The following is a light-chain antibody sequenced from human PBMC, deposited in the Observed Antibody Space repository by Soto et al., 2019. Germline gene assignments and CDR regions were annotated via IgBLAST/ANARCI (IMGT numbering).Light chain of an antibody. V-gene: IGKV1-5*01. CDR2: DAS. Sequence: DIQMTQSPSILSASVGDRVTITCRASQSISSWLAWYQQKPGKAPKLLIYDASSLESGVPSRFSGIGSGTEFTLTITSLQTDDFETYYCQQYDSYEWTLGQGTKV. CDR1: QSISSW. CDR3: QQYDSYEWT. J-gene: IGKJ1*01.